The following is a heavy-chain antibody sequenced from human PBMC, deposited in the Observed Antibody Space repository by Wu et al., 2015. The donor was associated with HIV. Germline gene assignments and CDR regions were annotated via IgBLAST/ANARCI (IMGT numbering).Heavy chain of an antibody. CDR2: IIPIFGTA. J-gene: IGHJ6*02. CDR1: GGTFSSYA. D-gene: IGHD3-10*01. Sequence: QVQLVQSGAEVKKPGSSVKVSCKASGGTFSSYAISWVRQAPGQGLEWMGGIIPIFGTANYAQKFQGRVTITTDESTSTAYMELSSLRSEDTAVYYCAREDGSGSHYGMDVWGQGTTVTVSS. V-gene: IGHV1-69*05. CDR3: AREDGSGSHYGMDV.